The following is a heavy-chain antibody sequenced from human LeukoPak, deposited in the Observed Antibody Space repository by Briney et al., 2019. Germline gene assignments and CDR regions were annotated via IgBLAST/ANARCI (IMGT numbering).Heavy chain of an antibody. D-gene: IGHD6-19*01. CDR2: IKQDGSEK. V-gene: IGHV3-7*01. Sequence: GGSLRLSCAASGFTFSSYWMSWVRQAPGKGLEWVANIKQDGSEKYYVDSVKGRFTISRDNAKNSLYLQMNSLRAEDTAVYYCARVTYSSGWYVDEAFDYWGQGTLVTVSS. J-gene: IGHJ4*02. CDR1: GFTFSSYW. CDR3: ARVTYSSGWYVDEAFDY.